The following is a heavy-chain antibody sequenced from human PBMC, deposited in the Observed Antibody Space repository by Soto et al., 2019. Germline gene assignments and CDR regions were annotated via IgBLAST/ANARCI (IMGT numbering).Heavy chain of an antibody. J-gene: IGHJ6*03. Sequence: QVQLVQSGAEVKKPGASVKVSCKASGYTFTSYDINWVRQATGQGLEWMGWRNPNSGNTGYAQKFQGRVKMSRNKYISTAYREVSSLRSEDKAVYYCASVYYDLTYCSSTSRYVSESYRDVWGKGTTVTVAS. V-gene: IGHV1-8*01. D-gene: IGHD2-2*01. CDR3: ASVYYDLTYCSSTSRYVSESYRDV. CDR1: GYTFTSYD. CDR2: RNPNSGNT.